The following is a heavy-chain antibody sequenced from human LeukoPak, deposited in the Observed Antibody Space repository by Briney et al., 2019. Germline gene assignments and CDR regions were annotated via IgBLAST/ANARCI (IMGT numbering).Heavy chain of an antibody. Sequence: PGGSLRLSCAASGFTVSSNYMSWVRQAPGKGLEWVGRIKSKTDRGTTDYAAPVKGRFTISRDDSKNTLYLQMNSLKTEDTAVYYCTVAYSSGWADYWGQGTLVTVSS. CDR2: IKSKTDRGTT. CDR1: GFTVSSNY. J-gene: IGHJ4*02. CDR3: TVAYSSGWADY. V-gene: IGHV3-15*01. D-gene: IGHD6-19*01.